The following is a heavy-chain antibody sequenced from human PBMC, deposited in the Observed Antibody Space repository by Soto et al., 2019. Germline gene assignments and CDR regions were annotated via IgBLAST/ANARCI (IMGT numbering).Heavy chain of an antibody. CDR2: IIPLLDTA. D-gene: IGHD6-25*01. Sequence: SVKVSCKASRGTFSSYAISWVRQAPGQGLEWMGGIIPLLDTAHYTQQFQGRVTLTADKSTSPAYMELSALRSEETAVYYCERTHSSDFEKDLYYYDMDVWGQGHTVTVS. CDR3: ERTHSSDFEKDLYYYDMDV. CDR1: RGTFSSYA. J-gene: IGHJ6*02. V-gene: IGHV1-69*10.